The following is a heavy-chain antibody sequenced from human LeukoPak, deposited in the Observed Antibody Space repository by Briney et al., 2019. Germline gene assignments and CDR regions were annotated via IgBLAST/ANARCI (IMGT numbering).Heavy chain of an antibody. CDR3: VTLDSSGWYGIDY. J-gene: IGHJ4*02. V-gene: IGHV3-64D*06. D-gene: IGHD6-19*01. CDR2: ISSNGGST. CDR1: GFTFSSYA. Sequence: GGSLRLSCSASGFTFSSYAMHWVRQAPGKGLEYVSAISSNGGSTYYADSVKGRFTISRDNSKNTPYLQMSSLRAEDTAVYYCVTLDSSGWYGIDYWGQGTLVTVSS.